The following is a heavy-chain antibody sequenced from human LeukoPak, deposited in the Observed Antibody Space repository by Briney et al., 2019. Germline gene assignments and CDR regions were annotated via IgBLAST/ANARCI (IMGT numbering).Heavy chain of an antibody. CDR3: AKDLFRWAFDY. Sequence: GGSLRLSCAASGFTLGRNAMSWVRQAPGKGLEWVSAIGGSDDRTDYADSVKGRFTISRDISKNTLYLQMNSLRAEDTAVYFCAKDLFRWAFDYWGQGTLVTVSS. V-gene: IGHV3-23*01. J-gene: IGHJ4*02. D-gene: IGHD5-24*01. CDR1: GFTLGRNA. CDR2: IGGSDDRT.